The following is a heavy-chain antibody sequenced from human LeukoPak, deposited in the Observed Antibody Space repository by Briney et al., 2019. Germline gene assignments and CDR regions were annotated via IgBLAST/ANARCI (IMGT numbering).Heavy chain of an antibody. CDR2: IKQDGSEK. J-gene: IGHJ6*03. D-gene: IGHD5-24*01. CDR1: GFTFTSYW. CDR3: ARQRWGGAWDHYLYYYMDV. Sequence: GGSLRLSCAASGFTFTSYWMSWVRQAPGKGLEWVANIKQDGSEKYYVDSVKGRFTISRDNAKNSLYLQMNSLRAEDTAVYLCARQRWGGAWDHYLYYYMDVWGKGTAVTVSS. V-gene: IGHV3-7*01.